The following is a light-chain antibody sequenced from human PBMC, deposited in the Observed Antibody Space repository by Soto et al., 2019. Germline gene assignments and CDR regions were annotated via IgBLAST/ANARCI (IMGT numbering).Light chain of an antibody. CDR1: QSISSW. J-gene: IGKJ2*01. V-gene: IGKV1-5*03. Sequence: DIQMTQSPSTLSASVGERVTITCRASQSISSWLAWYQQKPGKAPKLLIYKASSLESGVPSRFSGSGSGTEFTLTISRLQPDDFATYDCQQYNSYPYTFGQGTKLEIK. CDR3: QQYNSYPYT. CDR2: KAS.